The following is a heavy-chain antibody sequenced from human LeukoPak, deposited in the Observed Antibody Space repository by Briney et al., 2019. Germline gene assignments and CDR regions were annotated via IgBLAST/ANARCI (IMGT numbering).Heavy chain of an antibody. V-gene: IGHV4-59*11. CDR2: IYYSGST. CDR1: GGSISSHY. CDR3: ARVESAWYSSSWYWFDP. D-gene: IGHD6-13*01. J-gene: IGHJ5*02. Sequence: PSETLSLTCTVSGGSISSHYWSWIRQPPGKGLEWIGYIYYSGSTNYNPSLKSRVTISVDTSKNQFSLKLSSGTAADTAVYYCARVESAWYSSSWYWFDPWGQGTLVTVSS.